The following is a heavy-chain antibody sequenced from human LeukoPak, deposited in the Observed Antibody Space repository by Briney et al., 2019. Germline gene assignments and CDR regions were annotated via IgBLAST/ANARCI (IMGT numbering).Heavy chain of an antibody. Sequence: AETLTLTCAVYGGSFSGYYRSWIRQPPGKGLEWIGEINHSGSTNYNPSLKSRVTISVDTSKNQFSLKLSSVTAADTAVYYCARVNWNYGFRAFDIWGQGTTGTGSS. CDR1: GGSFSGYY. CDR2: INHSGST. CDR3: ARVNWNYGFRAFDI. J-gene: IGHJ3*02. D-gene: IGHD1-7*01. V-gene: IGHV4-34*01.